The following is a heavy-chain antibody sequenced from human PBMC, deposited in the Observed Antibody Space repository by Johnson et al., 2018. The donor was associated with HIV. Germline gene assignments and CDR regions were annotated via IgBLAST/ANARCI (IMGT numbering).Heavy chain of an antibody. CDR1: GFTFDDYA. J-gene: IGHJ3*02. CDR3: ARPESWRYRDAFDI. D-gene: IGHD3-3*01. CDR2: INSDGSRT. Sequence: VQLVESGGVVVQPGGSLRLSCAASGFTFDDYAMHWVRQAPGKGLEWVSRINSDGSRTTYADSVKGRFTISRDNSKNTLQLQMNSLRTEDTAVYYCARPESWRYRDAFDIWGQGTMVTVSS. V-gene: IGHV3-43*01.